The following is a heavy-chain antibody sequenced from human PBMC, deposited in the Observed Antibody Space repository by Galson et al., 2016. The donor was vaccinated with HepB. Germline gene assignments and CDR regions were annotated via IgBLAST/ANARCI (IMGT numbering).Heavy chain of an antibody. D-gene: IGHD5-12*01. CDR3: ARLLVATAPGY. Sequence: SETLSLTCTVSGGSISSYYWSWIRQPPGKGLEWIGYIYYSGSTNYNPSLKSRVTISVDTSKNQFSLKLSSVTAADTAVYYCARLLVATAPGYWGQGTLVTVSS. J-gene: IGHJ4*02. CDR2: IYYSGST. CDR1: GGSISSYY. V-gene: IGHV4-59*08.